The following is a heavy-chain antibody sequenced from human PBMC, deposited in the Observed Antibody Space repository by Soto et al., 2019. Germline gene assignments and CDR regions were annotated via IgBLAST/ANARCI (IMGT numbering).Heavy chain of an antibody. CDR1: GFTFSSYG. J-gene: IGHJ4*02. CDR3: SRGNGNIDY. V-gene: IGHV3-33*01. D-gene: IGHD4-4*01. CDR2: IWYDGSNK. Sequence: QVQLVASGGGVVQPGRSLRLSCAASGFTFSSYGMHCVRQAPGKGLEWVAVIWYDGSNKYYADSVKGRFTISRDNSKNTLYLKMNSLRAEDTAVYYCSRGNGNIDYWGQGTLVTVSA.